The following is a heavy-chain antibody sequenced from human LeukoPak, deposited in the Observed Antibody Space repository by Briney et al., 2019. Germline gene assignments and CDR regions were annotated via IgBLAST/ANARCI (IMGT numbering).Heavy chain of an antibody. CDR2: IWYDGSNK. Sequence: GGSLRLSCAASGFTFSSYGMHWVRQAPGKGLEWVAVIWYDGSNKYYADSVKGRFTISRDNSKNTLYLQMNSLRAEDTAVYYCAREGTNGYYYDSSGFDYWGQGTLVTVSS. V-gene: IGHV3-33*01. CDR3: AREGTNGYYYDSSGFDY. CDR1: GFTFSSYG. D-gene: IGHD3-22*01. J-gene: IGHJ4*02.